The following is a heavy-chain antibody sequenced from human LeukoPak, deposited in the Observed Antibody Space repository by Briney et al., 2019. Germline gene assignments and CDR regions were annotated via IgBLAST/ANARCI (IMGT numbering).Heavy chain of an antibody. CDR3: LVIRDGSGPDFFDY. D-gene: IGHD3-10*01. Sequence: HPSETLSLTCAVYGGSFSGYYWSWIRQPPGKGLEWIGEINHSGSTNYNPSLKSRVTISVDTSKNQFSLKLSSVTAADTAVYYCLVIRDGSGPDFFDYWGQGTLVTVSS. J-gene: IGHJ4*02. V-gene: IGHV4-34*01. CDR1: GGSFSGYY. CDR2: INHSGST.